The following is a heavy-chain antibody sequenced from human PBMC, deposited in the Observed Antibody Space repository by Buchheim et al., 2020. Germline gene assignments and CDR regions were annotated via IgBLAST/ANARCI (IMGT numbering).Heavy chain of an antibody. CDR3: VAWIRDVDQP. Sequence: EVQLVESGGGLVQPGGSLRLSCAASGFSFSTFSMNWVRQAPGQGLEWISYIGSRNSALYYADSGKGRFTIPRDDAKNSLHLQMNSLGDEDTAVYYCVAWIRDVDQPWGQGTL. V-gene: IGHV3-48*02. D-gene: IGHD5-12*01. CDR1: GFSFSTFS. J-gene: IGHJ1*01. CDR2: IGSRNSAL.